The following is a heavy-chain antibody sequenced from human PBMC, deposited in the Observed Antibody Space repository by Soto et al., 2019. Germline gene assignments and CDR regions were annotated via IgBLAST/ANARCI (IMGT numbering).Heavy chain of an antibody. J-gene: IGHJ4*02. CDR2: IKSYSDGGTI. V-gene: IGHV3-15*01. Sequence: EVQLVESGGGLVKPGGSLRLSCAGSGFTFNNAWMSWIRQAPGKGPEWVGRIKSYSDGGTIDYAASVKGRFTISRDDSKNTVYLQMNNLKTEDTAVYYCTQGTFRQDSTGYYYFDDWGQGTLVTVSS. D-gene: IGHD3-22*01. CDR1: GFTFNNAW. CDR3: TQGTFRQDSTGYYYFDD.